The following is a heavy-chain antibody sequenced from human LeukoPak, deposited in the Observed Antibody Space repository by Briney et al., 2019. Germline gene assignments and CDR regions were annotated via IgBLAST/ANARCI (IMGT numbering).Heavy chain of an antibody. D-gene: IGHD3-16*02. Sequence: TGGSLRHSCAASGFTFSSYAMSWVRQAPGKGLEWVSAIGGSGGSTYYADSVKGRFTISRDNSKNTLYLQMNSLRAEDTAVYYCAKSVYDYVWGSYRYPFDYWGQGTLVTVSS. CDR2: IGGSGGST. CDR1: GFTFSSYA. V-gene: IGHV3-23*01. CDR3: AKSVYDYVWGSYRYPFDY. J-gene: IGHJ4*02.